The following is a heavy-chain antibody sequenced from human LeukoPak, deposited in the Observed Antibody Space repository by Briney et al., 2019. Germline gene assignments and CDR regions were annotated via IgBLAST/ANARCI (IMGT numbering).Heavy chain of an antibody. CDR1: GFTFSTYS. CDR3: ARDSSTIIDY. D-gene: IGHD2-2*01. V-gene: IGHV3-21*01. J-gene: IGHJ4*02. Sequence: PGGPLRLSCAASGFTFSTYSMNWVRQAPGKGLEWVSSISSSSSYIYYTDSVKGRFTISRDNAKNSLYLQMNSLRAEDTAVYYCARDSSTIIDYWGQGTLVTVSS. CDR2: ISSSSSYI.